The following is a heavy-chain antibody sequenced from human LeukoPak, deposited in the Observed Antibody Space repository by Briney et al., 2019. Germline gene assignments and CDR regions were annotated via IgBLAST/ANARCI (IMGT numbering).Heavy chain of an antibody. D-gene: IGHD3-22*01. CDR1: GYTFTSNA. J-gene: IGHJ4*02. V-gene: IGHV1-3*01. Sequence: ASVKVSCKTSGYTFTSNAMHWVRQAPGQRLEWMGWINGGNGNTKYSQNFQGRVTFTRDTSASTAYMELNSLRSEDTSVYYCARAWIYYDGSGYYDYWGQGTLVTVSS. CDR3: ARAWIYYDGSGYYDY. CDR2: INGGNGNT.